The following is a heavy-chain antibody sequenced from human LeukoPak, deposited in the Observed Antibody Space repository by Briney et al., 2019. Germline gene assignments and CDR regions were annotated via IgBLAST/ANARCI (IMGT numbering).Heavy chain of an antibody. V-gene: IGHV3-30*02. CDR1: GFTFSSYG. CDR2: IRYEGSNK. J-gene: IGHJ4*02. CDR3: AKFPGEWELDD. Sequence: GGSLRLSCAASGFTFSSYGMHWVRQAPGKGLEGVAFIRYEGSNKYYADSVKGRFTISRDNSKNTVYLQMNSLRAEDTAVYYCAKFPGEWELDDWGQGTLVTVSS. D-gene: IGHD1-26*01.